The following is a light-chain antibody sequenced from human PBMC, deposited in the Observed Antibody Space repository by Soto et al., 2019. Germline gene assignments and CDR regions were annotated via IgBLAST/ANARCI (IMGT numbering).Light chain of an antibody. CDR1: NIGSKN. J-gene: IGLJ2*01. CDR3: QVWDSSLVV. Sequence: SYELPQPLSVSGALGQTARITCGGNNIGSKNVHWYQQKPGQAPVVVIYRDTNRPSGIPERFSGSSSGNTATLTISRAQAGDEADYYCQVWDSSLVVFGGGTKLTVL. V-gene: IGLV3-9*01. CDR2: RDT.